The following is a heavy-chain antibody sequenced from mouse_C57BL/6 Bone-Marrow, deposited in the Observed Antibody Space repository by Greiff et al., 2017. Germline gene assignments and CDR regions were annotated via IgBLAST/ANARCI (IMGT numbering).Heavy chain of an antibody. Sequence: EVKLVESGGDLVKPGGSLKLSCAASGFTFSSYGMSWVRQTPDQRLEWVATISSGGSYTYYPDSVKGRFTISRDNAKNTLYLQMRSLKSEDTAMYYCARHNRVVSTSFDYWGQGTTLTVSS. CDR2: ISSGGSYT. V-gene: IGHV5-6*01. CDR1: GFTFSSYG. J-gene: IGHJ2*01. CDR3: ARHNRVVSTSFDY. D-gene: IGHD2-2*01.